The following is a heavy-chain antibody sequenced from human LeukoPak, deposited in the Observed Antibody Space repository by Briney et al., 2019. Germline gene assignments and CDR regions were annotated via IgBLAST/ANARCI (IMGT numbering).Heavy chain of an antibody. CDR1: GDSISSGDYY. J-gene: IGHJ4*02. Sequence: SETLSLTCTVSGDSISSGDYYWSWIRQPAGKGLEWIGRIYTSGSTNYNPSLKSRVTISVDTSKNQFSLKLSSVTAADTAVYYCARYGAAAVDYWGQGTLVTVSS. V-gene: IGHV4-61*02. D-gene: IGHD6-13*01. CDR3: ARYGAAAVDY. CDR2: IYTSGST.